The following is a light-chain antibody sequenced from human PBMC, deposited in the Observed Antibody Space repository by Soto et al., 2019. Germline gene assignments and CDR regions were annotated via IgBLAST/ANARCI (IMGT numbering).Light chain of an antibody. CDR1: RSVSSY. J-gene: IGKJ3*01. Sequence: EIVLTQSPATLSLSPGERATLSCRASRSVSSYLAWYQQKPDQAPRLLIYDASSRASGIPARFSGGGSGTDFTLTISSLEPEDFAVYYCQQRSSWPPGFTFGPGTKVDIK. CDR3: QQRSSWPPGFT. CDR2: DAS. V-gene: IGKV3-11*01.